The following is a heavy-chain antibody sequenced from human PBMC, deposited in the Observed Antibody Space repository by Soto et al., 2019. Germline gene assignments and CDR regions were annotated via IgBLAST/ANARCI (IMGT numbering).Heavy chain of an antibody. V-gene: IGHV3-21*01. CDR2: ISSTTNYI. CDR1: GFTFTRYS. CDR3: ARESEDLTSNFDY. Sequence: SLRLSCAASGFTFTRYSMNWVRQAPGKGLEWVSSISSTTNYIYYADSMKGRFTVSRDNAKNSVYLEMHSLSAEDTAVYYCARESEDLTSNFDYWGQGTLVTVSS. J-gene: IGHJ4*02.